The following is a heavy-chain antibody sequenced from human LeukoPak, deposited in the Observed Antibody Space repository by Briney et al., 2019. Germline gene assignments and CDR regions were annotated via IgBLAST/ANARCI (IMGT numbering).Heavy chain of an antibody. CDR3: ARYCSSTNCYTSYYYGMDV. CDR1: GGTFSSYA. J-gene: IGHJ6*02. D-gene: IGHD2-2*02. V-gene: IGHV1-69*13. CDR2: IIPIFGTA. Sequence: SVKVSCKASGGTFSSYAISWVRQAPGQGLEWMGGIIPIFGTANYAQKFQGRVTITADESTSTAYMELSSLRSEDTAVYYCARYCSSTNCYTSYYYGMDVWGQGTTVTVSS.